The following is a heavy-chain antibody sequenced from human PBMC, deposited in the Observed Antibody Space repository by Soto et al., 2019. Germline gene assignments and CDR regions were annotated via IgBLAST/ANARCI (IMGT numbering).Heavy chain of an antibody. J-gene: IGHJ3*02. CDR1: GFTFSSYA. CDR3: AKTYCSGGSCYFPGDAFDI. V-gene: IGHV3-23*01. Sequence: GGSLRLSCAASGFTFSSYAMSWVRQAPGKGLEWVSAISGSGGSTYYADSVKGLFTMSRDNSKNTLYLQMNSLRAEDTAVYYCAKTYCSGGSCYFPGDAFDIWGQGTMVTVSS. D-gene: IGHD2-15*01. CDR2: ISGSGGST.